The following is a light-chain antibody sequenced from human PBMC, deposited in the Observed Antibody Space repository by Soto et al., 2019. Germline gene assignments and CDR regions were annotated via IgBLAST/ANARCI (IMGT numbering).Light chain of an antibody. CDR3: KKRNNWHGT. V-gene: IGKV3D-20*02. CDR1: QTGSNSY. Sequence: EIVIPTSPAPLSFSPVARAHLSCRASQTGSNSYLAWYQHKSGQDNRILIYDAYYRATGIQARFSGSGSGTDLTLTISSLEPEDFAVYYCKKRNNWHGTLGKGTKVDIK. CDR2: DAY. J-gene: IGKJ1*01.